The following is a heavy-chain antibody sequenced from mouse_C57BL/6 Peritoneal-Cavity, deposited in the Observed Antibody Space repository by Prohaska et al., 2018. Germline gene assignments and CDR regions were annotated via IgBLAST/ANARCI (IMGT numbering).Heavy chain of an antibody. CDR3: ARGAPHYYGSGYGWYFDV. V-gene: IGHV1-72*01. J-gene: IGHJ1*03. D-gene: IGHD1-1*01. CDR2: IDPNSXXT. CDR1: GYTFTSNW. Sequence: QVQLQQPGAELVKPGASVKLSCKASGYTFTSNWMHWVKQRPGRGLEGNGRIDPNSXXTKYNEKFXSKATLTVDKPSITAFTQLSSLTSEDSAVYYCARGAPHYYGSGYGWYFDVWGTGTTVTVSS.